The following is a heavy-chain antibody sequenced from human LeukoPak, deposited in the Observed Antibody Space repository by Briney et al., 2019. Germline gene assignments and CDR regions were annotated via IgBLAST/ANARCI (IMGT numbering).Heavy chain of an antibody. J-gene: IGHJ4*02. V-gene: IGHV1-46*01. CDR1: GYTFTNYG. D-gene: IGHD6-13*01. CDR3: ARAGEGGAAAGTLLDY. CDR2: INPSGGST. Sequence: GASVKVSCKASGYTFTNYGISWVRQAPGQGLEWMGIINPSGGSTSYAQKFQGRVTMTRDTSTSTVYMELSSLRSEDTAVYYCARAGEGGAAAGTLLDYWGQGTLVTVSS.